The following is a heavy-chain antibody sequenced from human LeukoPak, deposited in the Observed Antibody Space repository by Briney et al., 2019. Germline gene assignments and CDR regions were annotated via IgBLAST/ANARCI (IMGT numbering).Heavy chain of an antibody. CDR3: ARRALSSGWYFDY. CDR1: GFTFSTYS. Sequence: GGSLRLSCAASGFTFSTYSMNWVRQAPGKGLEWLAHISSSGSSIYYAGSVKGRFTISRDNDNNSLYLQMNSLRAEDTAVYYCARRALSSGWYFDYWGQGTLVTVSS. J-gene: IGHJ4*02. CDR2: ISSSGSSI. V-gene: IGHV3-48*01. D-gene: IGHD6-19*01.